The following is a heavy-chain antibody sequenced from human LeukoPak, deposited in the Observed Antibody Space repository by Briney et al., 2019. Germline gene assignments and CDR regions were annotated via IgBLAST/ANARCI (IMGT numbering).Heavy chain of an antibody. CDR3: AKVTGGDMITYGGLDY. CDR2: ISGNGDIT. J-gene: IGHJ4*02. Sequence: GGSLRLSCAASGFTFTSYAMSWVRQAPGKGLEWVSAISGNGDITYYTDSVKGRFTISRDNSKNTLYLQMNSLRAEDTAVYYCAKVTGGDMITYGGLDYWGQGTLVTVSS. V-gene: IGHV3-23*01. CDR1: GFTFTSYA. D-gene: IGHD3-16*01.